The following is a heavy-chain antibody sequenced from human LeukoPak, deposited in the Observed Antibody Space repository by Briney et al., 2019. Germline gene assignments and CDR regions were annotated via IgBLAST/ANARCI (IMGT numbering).Heavy chain of an antibody. D-gene: IGHD2-2*02. J-gene: IGHJ5*02. Sequence: SETLSLTCTVSGGSLSSYYWSWIRQPPGKGLEWIGYIYHSGSTNYNPSLKSRVTISVDTSKNQFSLKLSSVTAADTAVYYCARGRGYCSSTSCYRTDWFDPWGQGTLVTVSS. CDR3: ARGRGYCSSTSCYRTDWFDP. V-gene: IGHV4-59*08. CDR1: GGSLSSYY. CDR2: IYHSGST.